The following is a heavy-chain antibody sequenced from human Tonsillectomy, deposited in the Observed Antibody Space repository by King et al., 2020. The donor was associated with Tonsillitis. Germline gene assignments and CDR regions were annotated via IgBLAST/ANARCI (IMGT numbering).Heavy chain of an antibody. V-gene: IGHV1-18*04. Sequence: QLVQSGAEVKKPGASVKVSCQASGYTFTNDGITWVRQAPGHGLEWMGWINIYSGNTNYAQRLQGRVTMTADTSTSTAYMELRSLTSDDTAIYYCARVLSGSYRYYFDYWGQGTLVTVSS. D-gene: IGHD1-26*01. J-gene: IGHJ4*02. CDR2: INIYSGNT. CDR3: ARVLSGSYRYYFDY. CDR1: GYTFTNDG.